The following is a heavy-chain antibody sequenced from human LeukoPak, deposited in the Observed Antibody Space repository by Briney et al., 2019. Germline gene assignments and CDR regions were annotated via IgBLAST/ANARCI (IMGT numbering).Heavy chain of an antibody. CDR2: IYPGDSDT. J-gene: IGHJ4*02. V-gene: IGHV5-51*01. Sequence: NTGESLKISCKGSGYSFTSYWIGWVRQMPGKGLEWMGIIYPGDSDTRYSPSFQGQVTISADKSISTAYQQWSSLKASDTAMYYCARSSPHCSSTSCPFDYWGQGTLVTVSS. CDR1: GYSFTSYW. CDR3: ARSSPHCSSTSCPFDY. D-gene: IGHD2-2*01.